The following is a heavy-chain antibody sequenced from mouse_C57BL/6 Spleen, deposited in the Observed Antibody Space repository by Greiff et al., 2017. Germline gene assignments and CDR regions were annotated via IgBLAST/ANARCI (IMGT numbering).Heavy chain of an antibody. CDR1: GYTFTSYW. V-gene: IGHV1-52*01. D-gene: IGHD2-3*01. CDR2: IDPSDSET. CDR3: ARFGGYYPYWYFDG. Sequence: QVQLQQPGAELVRPGSSVKLSCKASGYTFTSYWMHWVKQRPIQGLEWIGNIDPSDSETHYNQKFKDKATLTVDKSSSTAYMQLSSLTSEDSAVYYCARFGGYYPYWYFDGWGTGTTVTVSS. J-gene: IGHJ1*03.